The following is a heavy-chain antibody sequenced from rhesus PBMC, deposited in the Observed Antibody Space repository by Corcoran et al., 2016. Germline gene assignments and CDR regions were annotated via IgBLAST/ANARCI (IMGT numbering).Heavy chain of an antibody. Sequence: EVQLVESGGGLAKPGGSLRLSCAASGFTFSNYWMYWVRQAPGQGLAWISAINRGGGSTYYADSVKGRFTISRENAKNTLYLQMNSLRPEDTAVYYCAKGDCSSTYCSSYYFDYWGQGVLVTVSS. J-gene: IGHJ4*01. CDR1: GFTFSNYW. D-gene: IGHD2-15*01. V-gene: IGHV3-28*02. CDR2: INRGGGST. CDR3: AKGDCSSTYCSSYYFDY.